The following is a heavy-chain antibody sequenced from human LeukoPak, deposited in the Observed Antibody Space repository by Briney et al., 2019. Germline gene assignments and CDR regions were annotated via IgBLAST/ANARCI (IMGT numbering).Heavy chain of an antibody. J-gene: IGHJ5*02. CDR3: AGALGGYDRWFDP. D-gene: IGHD5-12*01. CDR1: GGSISSGGYY. Sequence: SETLSLTCTVSGGSISSGGYYWSWIRQHPGKGLEWIGYIYYSGSTYYNPSLKSRVTISLDTSRNQFSLKLSSVTAADTAVYYCAGALGGYDRWFDPWGRGTLVTVSS. V-gene: IGHV4-61*08. CDR2: IYYSGST.